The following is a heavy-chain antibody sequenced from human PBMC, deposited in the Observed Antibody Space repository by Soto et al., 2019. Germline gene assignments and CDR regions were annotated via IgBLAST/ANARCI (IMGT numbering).Heavy chain of an antibody. V-gene: IGHV4-61*01. CDR3: ARGSFVIFVS. CDR1: GGSVSSFSYY. J-gene: IGHJ4*02. Sequence: SETLSLTCTVSGGSVSSFSYYWSWIRQPPGKGLEWIGYIYYSGSTNYNPSLKSRVTISVDTSKNQFSLKLSSVTAADTAVYYCARGSFVIFVSWGQRTLVTVSA. D-gene: IGHD2-21*01. CDR2: IYYSGST.